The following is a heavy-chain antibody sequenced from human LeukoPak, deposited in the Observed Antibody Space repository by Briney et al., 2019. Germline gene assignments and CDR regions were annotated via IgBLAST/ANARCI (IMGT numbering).Heavy chain of an antibody. Sequence: GGSLRLSCSASGFTFSSYGMHWVRQAPGKGLEYVSGISNKGGSTDYADSVKGRFTISKDNSKNTLFLHEDIVRREDTAVYYCAKSHASIWNVYDYWGQGTLVTVSS. V-gene: IGHV3-64*04. CDR3: AKSHASIWNVYDY. J-gene: IGHJ4*02. CDR1: GFTFSSYG. D-gene: IGHD1-1*01. CDR2: ISNKGGST.